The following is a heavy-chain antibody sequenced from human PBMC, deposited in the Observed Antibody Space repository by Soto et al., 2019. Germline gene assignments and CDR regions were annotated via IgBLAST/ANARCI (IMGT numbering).Heavy chain of an antibody. D-gene: IGHD4-17*01. CDR3: ARHDYNDYVNPFDY. CDR1: GGPIHTHY. CDR2: VRYTGTT. Sequence: SETLSLTCSVSGGPIHTHYWGWLRQPPGRGLEWIGYVRYTGTTNYNPSLRSRVTISVDTSKNLLSLKLVSLTAADTAVYYCARHDYNDYVNPFDYWGQGTPVTVSS. J-gene: IGHJ4*02. V-gene: IGHV4-59*11.